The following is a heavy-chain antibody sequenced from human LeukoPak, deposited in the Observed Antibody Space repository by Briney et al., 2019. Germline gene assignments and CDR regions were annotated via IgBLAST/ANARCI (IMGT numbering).Heavy chain of an antibody. CDR3: ARGDYYDSSGHNDY. Sequence: ASVKVSCKASGCTFTSYGISWVRQAPGQGLEWMGWISAYNGNTNYAQKLQGRVTMTTDTSTSTAYMELRSLRSDDTAVYYCARGDYYDSSGHNDYWGQGTLVTVSS. CDR2: ISAYNGNT. V-gene: IGHV1-18*01. D-gene: IGHD3-22*01. CDR1: GCTFTSYG. J-gene: IGHJ4*02.